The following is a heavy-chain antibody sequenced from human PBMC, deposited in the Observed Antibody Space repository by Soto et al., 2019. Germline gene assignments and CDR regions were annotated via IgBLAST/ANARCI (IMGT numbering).Heavy chain of an antibody. CDR1: GESXSDNY. CDR3: ARRRGQDSTFYYDSRGYFSG. V-gene: IGHV4-34*01. Sequence: SDTLSLTCAVYGESXSDNYWYRSWVRQPPGKGLEWIGEITRSGYTNYNPSLKSRVTISVDTSKKQFSLTLSSVTAADTAMYYCARRRGQDSTFYYDSRGYFSGWGQGSLVTVSS. J-gene: IGHJ4*02. D-gene: IGHD3-22*01. CDR2: ITRSGYT.